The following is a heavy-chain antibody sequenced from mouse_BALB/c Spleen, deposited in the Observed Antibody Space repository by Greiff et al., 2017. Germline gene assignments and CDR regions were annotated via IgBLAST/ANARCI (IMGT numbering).Heavy chain of an antibody. CDR1: GYTFTSYY. D-gene: IGHD1-2*01. Sequence: QVQLQQPGAELVKPGASVKLSCKASGYTFTSYYMYWVKQRPGQGLEWIGGINPSNGGTNFNEKFKSKATLTVDKSSSTAYMQLSSLTSEDSAVYYCTRGITTATAWFVYWGQGTLVTVSA. CDR2: INPSNGGT. CDR3: TRGITTATAWFVY. V-gene: IGHV1S81*02. J-gene: IGHJ3*01.